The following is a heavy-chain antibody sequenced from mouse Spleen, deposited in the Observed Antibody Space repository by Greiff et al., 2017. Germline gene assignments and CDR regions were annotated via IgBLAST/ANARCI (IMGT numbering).Heavy chain of an antibody. CDR3: ARTSYGYPFAY. V-gene: IGHV1-85*01. CDR1: GYTFTSYD. Sequence: VQLQQSGPELVKPGASVKLSCKASGYTFTSYDINWVKERPGQGLEWIGWIYPRDGSTKYNEKFKGQATLTVDTSSSTAYMELHSLTSEDSAVYFCARTSYGYPFAYWGQGTLVTVSA. J-gene: IGHJ3*01. D-gene: IGHD2-9*01. CDR2: IYPRDGST.